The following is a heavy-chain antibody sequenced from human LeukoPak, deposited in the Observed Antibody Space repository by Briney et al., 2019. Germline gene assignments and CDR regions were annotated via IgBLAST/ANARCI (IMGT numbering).Heavy chain of an antibody. Sequence: GGSLRLSCAVSGITLTNYGMSWVRQAPGKGLEWVAGISDSGGRTIYADSVKGRFTISRDNSKNTLYLQMNSLRAEDAAVYYCAKARRGCSSTGCSRFIHYYYYMDVWGQGTTVTVSS. CDR1: GITLTNYG. CDR3: AKARRGCSSTGCSRFIHYYYYMDV. D-gene: IGHD2-2*01. J-gene: IGHJ6*03. CDR2: ISDSGGRT. V-gene: IGHV3-23*01.